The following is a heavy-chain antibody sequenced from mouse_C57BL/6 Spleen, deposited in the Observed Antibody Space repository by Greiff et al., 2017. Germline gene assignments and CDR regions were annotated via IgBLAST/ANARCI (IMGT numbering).Heavy chain of an antibody. CDR2: IHPNSGST. CDR1: GYTFTSYW. CDR3: ARTGYYSNIYFDY. D-gene: IGHD2-5*01. V-gene: IGHV1-64*01. J-gene: IGHJ2*01. Sequence: VQLQQPGAELVKPGASVKLSCKASGYTFTSYWMHWVKQRPGQGLEWIGMIHPNSGSTNYNEKFKSKATLTVDKSSSTAYMQLSSLTSEDSAVYYCARTGYYSNIYFDYWGQGTTLTVSS.